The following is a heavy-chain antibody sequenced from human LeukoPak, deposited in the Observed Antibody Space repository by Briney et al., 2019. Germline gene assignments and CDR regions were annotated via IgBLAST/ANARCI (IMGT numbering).Heavy chain of an antibody. CDR1: GYTFTGYY. J-gene: IGHJ5*02. Sequence: ASVKVSCKASGYTFTGYYMHWVRQAPGQGLEWMGWINPNSGGTNYAQKFQGRVTMTRDTSISTAYMELSRLRSDDTAVYYCARAYCSSTSCDNWFDPWGQGTLVTVSS. V-gene: IGHV1-2*02. D-gene: IGHD2-2*01. CDR2: INPNSGGT. CDR3: ARAYCSSTSCDNWFDP.